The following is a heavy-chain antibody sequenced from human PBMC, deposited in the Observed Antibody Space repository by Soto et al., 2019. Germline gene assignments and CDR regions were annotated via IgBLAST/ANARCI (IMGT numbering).Heavy chain of an antibody. CDR3: AKDTAEMATYYFDY. V-gene: IGHV3-9*01. Sequence: PGGSLRLSCAASGFTFDDYAMHWVRQAPGKGLEWVSGISWNSGSIGYADSVKGRFTISRDNAKNSLYLQMNSLRAEDTALYYCAKDTAEMATYYFDYWGQGTLVTVSS. CDR1: GFTFDDYA. CDR2: ISWNSGSI. J-gene: IGHJ4*02.